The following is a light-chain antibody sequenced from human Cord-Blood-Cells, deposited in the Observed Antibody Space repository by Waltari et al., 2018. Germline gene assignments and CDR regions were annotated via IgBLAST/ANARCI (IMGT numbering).Light chain of an antibody. CDR3: QQSYSTPLT. CDR1: QSISSY. CDR2: AAS. V-gene: IGKV1-39*01. J-gene: IGKJ4*01. Sequence: DIEMTQPPSSLAAYVGDRDTLTCRASQSISSYLNWYQQKPGKAPKLLIYAASSLQSGVPSRFSGSGSGTDFTLTISSLQPEDFATYYCQQSYSTPLTFGGGTKVEIK.